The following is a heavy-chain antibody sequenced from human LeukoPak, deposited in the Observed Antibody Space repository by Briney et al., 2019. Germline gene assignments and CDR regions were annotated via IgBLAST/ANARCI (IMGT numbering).Heavy chain of an antibody. Sequence: GGSLRLSCAASGFTFSSYAMSWVRQAPGMGLEWVSAISGSGGSTYYADSVKGRFTISRDNSKNTLYLQMNSLRAEDTAVYYCAKAWSLYCSSTSCYPGPIWGQGTTVTVSS. CDR1: GFTFSSYA. D-gene: IGHD2-2*01. CDR3: AKAWSLYCSSTSCYPGPI. CDR2: ISGSGGST. V-gene: IGHV3-23*01. J-gene: IGHJ6*02.